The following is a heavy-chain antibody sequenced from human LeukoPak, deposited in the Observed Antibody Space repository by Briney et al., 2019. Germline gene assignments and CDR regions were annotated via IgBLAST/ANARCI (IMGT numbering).Heavy chain of an antibody. Sequence: SVKVSCKASGCTFSSYAISWVRQAPGQGLEWMGGIIPIFGTANYAQKFQGRVTITADKSTSTAYMELSSLRSEDTAVYYCAREDIVVKNYYYDGMDVWGKGTTVTVSS. CDR1: GCTFSSYA. J-gene: IGHJ6*04. CDR2: IIPIFGTA. CDR3: AREDIVVKNYYYDGMDV. V-gene: IGHV1-69*06. D-gene: IGHD2-15*01.